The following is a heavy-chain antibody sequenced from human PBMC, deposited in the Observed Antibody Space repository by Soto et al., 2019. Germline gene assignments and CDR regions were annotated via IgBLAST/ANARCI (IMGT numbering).Heavy chain of an antibody. D-gene: IGHD2-15*01. Sequence: SVKVSCKASGFTFTSSAVQWVRQARGQRLEWIGWIVVGNGNTNYAQKFQERVTITRDTSASTAYMELSSLRSEDTAVYYCARDKCSGGSCPYWFDPWGQGTLVTVSS. J-gene: IGHJ5*02. CDR1: GFTFTSSA. V-gene: IGHV1-58*01. CDR3: ARDKCSGGSCPYWFDP. CDR2: IVVGNGNT.